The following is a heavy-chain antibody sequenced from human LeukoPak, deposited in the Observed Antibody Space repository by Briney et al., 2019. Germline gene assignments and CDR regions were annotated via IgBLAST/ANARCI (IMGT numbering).Heavy chain of an antibody. D-gene: IGHD1-14*01. V-gene: IGHV4-4*09. CDR3: ASSQKPVNWFDP. Sequence: SETLSLTCTVSGGSISSYYWSWIRQPPGKGLEWIGYIYTSGSTNYNPSLKSRVTISVDTSKNRFSLKLSSVTAADTAVYYCASSQKPVNWFDPWGQGTLVTVSS. CDR2: IYTSGST. J-gene: IGHJ5*02. CDR1: GGSISSYY.